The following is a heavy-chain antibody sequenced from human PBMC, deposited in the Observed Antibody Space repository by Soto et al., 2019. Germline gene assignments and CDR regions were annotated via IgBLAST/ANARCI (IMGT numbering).Heavy chain of an antibody. CDR1: GGSISSGGYY. J-gene: IGHJ6*02. D-gene: IGHD3-9*01. CDR2: IYYSGCT. Sequence: PSETLSLTCTVSGGSISSGGYYWSWIRQHPGKGLEWIGYIYYSGCTYYNPSLKSRVTISVDRSKNQFSLKMSSVTAADTAVYYCARDRRLFGGVRYFESGYYYGMDVWGQGTTVTV. CDR3: ARDRRLFGGVRYFESGYYYGMDV. V-gene: IGHV4-31*03.